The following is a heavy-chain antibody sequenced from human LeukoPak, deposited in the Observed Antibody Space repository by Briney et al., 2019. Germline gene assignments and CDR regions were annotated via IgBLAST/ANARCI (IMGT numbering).Heavy chain of an antibody. CDR1: GGSISSHY. CDR3: AREDYVWGSHTP. D-gene: IGHD3-16*01. J-gene: IGHJ5*02. CDR2: IYYTGST. Sequence: SETLSLTCTVSGGSISSHYWSWIRQPPGEGLEWIGYIYYTGSTNYNPSLKSRVTISVDTSKNQFSLKLSSVTAADTAVYYCAREDYVWGSHTPWGQGTLVTVSS. V-gene: IGHV4-59*11.